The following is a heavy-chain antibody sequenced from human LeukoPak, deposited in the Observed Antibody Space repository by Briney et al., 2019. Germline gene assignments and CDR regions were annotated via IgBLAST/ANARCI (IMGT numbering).Heavy chain of an antibody. CDR1: GASISSYY. Sequence: PSETLSLTCTVSGASISSYYWSWIRQPPGKGLEWIGYIYYSGSTNYNPSLKSRVTISVDTSKNQFSLKLSSVTAADTAVYYCARIAGSSWSLGDFDLWGRGTLVTVSS. D-gene: IGHD6-13*01. J-gene: IGHJ2*01. CDR3: ARIAGSSWSLGDFDL. V-gene: IGHV4-59*01. CDR2: IYYSGST.